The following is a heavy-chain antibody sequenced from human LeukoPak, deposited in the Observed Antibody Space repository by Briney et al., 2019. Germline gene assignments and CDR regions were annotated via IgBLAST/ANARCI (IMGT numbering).Heavy chain of an antibody. CDR2: ISWNSGAM. CDR1: GFTFDDYA. V-gene: IGHV3-9*01. D-gene: IGHD6-19*01. CDR3: AKGYSSGWYGDWFDP. Sequence: GRSLRLSCAASGFTFDDYAMHWVRQVPGKGLEWVSGISWNSGAMGYADSVRGRFTISRDNTKNSLFLQMNSPRPEDTAFYYCAKGYSSGWYGDWFDPWGQGTLVTVSS. J-gene: IGHJ5*02.